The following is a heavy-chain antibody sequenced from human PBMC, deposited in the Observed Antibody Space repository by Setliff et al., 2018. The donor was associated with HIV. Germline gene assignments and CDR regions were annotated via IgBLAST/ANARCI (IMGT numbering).Heavy chain of an antibody. J-gene: IGHJ4*02. CDR2: ISVHNDNS. D-gene: IGHD3-9*01. CDR1: TNTFLNYG. Sequence: ASVKVSCKASTNTFLNYGISWVRQAPGQGLEWMGWISVHNDNSNYAQRFRDRVTMTTDIPTSTAYMELRSLRSDDTAVYYCARDVVMGSNDLLTGWLSSDFWGQGTRVTVSS. CDR3: ARDVVMGSNDLLTGWLSSDF. V-gene: IGHV1-18*01.